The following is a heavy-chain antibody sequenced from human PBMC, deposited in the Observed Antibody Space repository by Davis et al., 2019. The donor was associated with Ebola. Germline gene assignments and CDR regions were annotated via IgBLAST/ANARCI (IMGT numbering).Heavy chain of an antibody. D-gene: IGHD2-15*01. CDR3: ARLQHMHAVTPPGY. CDR1: GFTFSAYY. Sequence: PGGSLRLSCVGSGFTFSAYYMSWIRQAPGKGLEWVSFINSGSSHINYADSVKGRFTISRDNSQNSLELEMNSLRAEDTAVYYCARLQHMHAVTPPGYWGQGILVTVSS. V-gene: IGHV3-11*06. CDR2: INSGSSHI. J-gene: IGHJ4*02.